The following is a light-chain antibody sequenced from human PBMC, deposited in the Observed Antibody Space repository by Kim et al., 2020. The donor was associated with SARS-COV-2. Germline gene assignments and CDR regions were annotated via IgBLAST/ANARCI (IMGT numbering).Light chain of an antibody. CDR3: QQYGRSPKT. CDR2: RAS. J-gene: IGKJ2*01. Sequence: LSPGERATLSCRASQSVPTNYLAWYQQKPGQPPRLLIYRASSRATDIPDRFSGSGSGTDFTLTISRLEPEDFAVYYCQQYGRSPKTFGQGTKLEIK. V-gene: IGKV3-20*01. CDR1: QSVPTNY.